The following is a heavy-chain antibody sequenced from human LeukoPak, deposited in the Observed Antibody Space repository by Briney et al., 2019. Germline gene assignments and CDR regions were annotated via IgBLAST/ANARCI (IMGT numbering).Heavy chain of an antibody. J-gene: IGHJ4*02. V-gene: IGHV3-30-3*01. CDR1: GFTFSSYA. D-gene: IGHD2-15*01. CDR2: ISYDGSNK. CDR3: ARSAVVVAASDY. Sequence: GGSLRLSCAASGFTFSSYAMHWVRQAPGKGLEWVAVISYDGSNKYYADSVKGRFTISRDNSKNTLYLQMNSLRAEDTAVYYCARSAVVVAASDYWGQGTLVTVSS.